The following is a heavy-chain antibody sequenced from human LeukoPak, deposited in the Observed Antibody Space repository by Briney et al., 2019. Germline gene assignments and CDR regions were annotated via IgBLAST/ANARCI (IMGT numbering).Heavy chain of an antibody. CDR3: LTVDTSMGVDY. CDR1: GASISDYY. V-gene: IGHV4-59*08. D-gene: IGHD5-18*01. J-gene: IGHJ4*02. Sequence: SETLSLTCTVSGASISDYYWSWIRQPPGEGLEWIGYIYYTGIANYNPSLKSRLTMSVDTSKSQLSLRLSSVTAADTAVYYCLTVDTSMGVDYWGQGTLVTVSS. CDR2: IYYTGIA.